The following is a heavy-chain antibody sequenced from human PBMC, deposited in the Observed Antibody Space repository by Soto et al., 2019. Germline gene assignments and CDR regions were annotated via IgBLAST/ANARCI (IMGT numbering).Heavy chain of an antibody. CDR3: AKARDNESCYQLDY. J-gene: IGHJ4*02. D-gene: IGHD2-2*01. Sequence: EVRLLESGGALIQPGGSLRLSCAASGFTFSNYAMSWVRQAPGKGLEWVSVITGSGGSTKYADSVVGRFIISRDNSKNTLLRQKNTLKSEDADVYYCAKARDNESCYQLDYWGQGTLVTVSS. V-gene: IGHV3-23*01. CDR2: ITGSGGST. CDR1: GFTFSNYA.